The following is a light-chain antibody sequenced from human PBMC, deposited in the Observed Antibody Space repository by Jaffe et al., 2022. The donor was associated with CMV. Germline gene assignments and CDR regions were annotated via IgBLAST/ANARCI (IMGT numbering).Light chain of an antibody. CDR1: SSNIGSNT. J-gene: IGLJ3*02. CDR2: SNN. V-gene: IGLV1-44*01. CDR3: AAWDDSRNAWV. Sequence: QSVVTQPPSASGTPGQRVTISCSGSSSNIGSNTVNWYQQFPGTAPKLLIYSNNQWPSGVPDRFSGSKSGTSASLAISGLQSEDEADYYCAAWDDSRNAWVFGGGTKLTVL.